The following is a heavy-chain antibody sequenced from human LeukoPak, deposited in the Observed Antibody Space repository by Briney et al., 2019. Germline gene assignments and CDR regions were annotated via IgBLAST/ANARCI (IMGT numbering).Heavy chain of an antibody. CDR2: IRYDGSNK. V-gene: IGHV3-30*02. CDR1: GFTFSSYG. D-gene: IGHD3-10*01. J-gene: IGHJ4*02. Sequence: GGSLRLSCAASGFTFSSYGMHWVRQAPGKGLEWVAFIRYDGSNKYYVDSVKGRFTISRDNSKSTLYLQMNSLRAEDTAVYYCAKEGYYGSGSFPDSWGQGTLVTVSS. CDR3: AKEGYYGSGSFPDS.